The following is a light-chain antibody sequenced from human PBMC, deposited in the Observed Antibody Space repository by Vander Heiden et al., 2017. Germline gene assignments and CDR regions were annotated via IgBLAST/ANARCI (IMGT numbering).Light chain of an antibody. CDR2: GAS. V-gene: IGKV3-15*01. Sequence: EIVMTQSPATLSVSPGERATLSCRASQSVGSNLAWYQQKPGQAPKALIHGASTRATGIPARFSGSGSGTEFTLTISSLQSEDFAVYYCQQYNNWPPYTFGQGTKLEIK. CDR1: QSVGSN. J-gene: IGKJ2*01. CDR3: QQYNNWPPYT.